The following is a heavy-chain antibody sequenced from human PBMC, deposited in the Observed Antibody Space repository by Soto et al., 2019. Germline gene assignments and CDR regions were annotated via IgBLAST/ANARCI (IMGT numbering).Heavy chain of an antibody. V-gene: IGHV1-69*01. Sequence: QEQLVQSGAEVKKPGSSVKVSCKDSGGLFSSFAISWVRQAPGQGLEWMGGIIPVFGTTNYAQKFQGRVTITADESTNTVDMELSSLTSDDTAMYYCARGGGPYVWFNEFWGQGTQVTVSS. CDR3: ARGGGPYVWFNEF. J-gene: IGHJ4*02. D-gene: IGHD3-16*01. CDR2: IIPVFGTT. CDR1: GGLFSSFA.